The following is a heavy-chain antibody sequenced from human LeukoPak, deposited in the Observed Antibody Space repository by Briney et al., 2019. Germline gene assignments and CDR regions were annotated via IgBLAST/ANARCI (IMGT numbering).Heavy chain of an antibody. J-gene: IGHJ3*02. CDR1: GYTFTSYY. V-gene: IGHV1-46*01. CDR2: INPSGGST. Sequence: ASVKVSCKASGYTFTSYYMHWVRQAPGQGLEWMGIINPSGGSTSYAQKFQGRVTMTRDTSTSTVYMELSSLRSEDTAVYYCAAPYYDFWSGYSLDAFDIWGQGTMVTVSS. CDR3: AAPYYDFWSGYSLDAFDI. D-gene: IGHD3-3*01.